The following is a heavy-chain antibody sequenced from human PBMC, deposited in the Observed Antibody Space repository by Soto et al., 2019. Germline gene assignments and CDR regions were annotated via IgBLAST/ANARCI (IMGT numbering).Heavy chain of an antibody. CDR1: GFTFSDYA. D-gene: IGHD6-19*01. CDR2: VSHDGRNT. CDR3: AKGGRQWLVTSDFNY. J-gene: IGHJ4*02. V-gene: IGHV3-30*18. Sequence: VQLVESGGGVVQPGRSLRLSCAASGFTFSDYAMHWVRQAPGKGLEWVAVVSHDGRNTHYADSVKGRFTISRDSSKNMVSLEMTSRRAEDTAVYYCAKGGRQWLVTSDFNYWGQGALVTVSS.